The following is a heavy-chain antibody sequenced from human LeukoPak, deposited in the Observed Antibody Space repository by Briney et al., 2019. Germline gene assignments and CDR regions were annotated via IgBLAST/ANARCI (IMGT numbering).Heavy chain of an antibody. CDR1: GGSIISKSYY. V-gene: IGHV4-39*07. Sequence: SETLSLICTVSGGSIISKSYYWGWVRQPPGKGLEWIGSIYHSESAYYNPSLKSRIAISMDTSNNQFSLNLNSLTAADTAVYYCARDRLSQGAFDIWGQGTVVTVSS. CDR3: ARDRLSQGAFDI. CDR2: IYHSESA. J-gene: IGHJ3*02.